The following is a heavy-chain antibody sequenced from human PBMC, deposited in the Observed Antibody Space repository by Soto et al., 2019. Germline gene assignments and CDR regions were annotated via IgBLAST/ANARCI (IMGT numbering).Heavy chain of an antibody. V-gene: IGHV1-8*01. CDR3: ARGGPCSGGSCLYYYYYGMDV. CDR2: MNPNSGNT. Sequence: GASVKVSCKASGYTFTSYDINWVRQATGQGLEWMGWMNPNSGNTGYAQKFQGRVTMTRNTSISTAYMELSSLRSEDTAVYYCARGGPCSGGSCLYYYYYGMDVWGQGTTVTVS. CDR1: GYTFTSYD. D-gene: IGHD2-15*01. J-gene: IGHJ6*02.